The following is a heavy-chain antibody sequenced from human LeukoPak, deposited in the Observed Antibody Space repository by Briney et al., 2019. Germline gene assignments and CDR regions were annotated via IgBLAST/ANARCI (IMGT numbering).Heavy chain of an antibody. CDR1: GFTFSSYA. V-gene: IGHV3-30*18. CDR2: ISYDGNNK. J-gene: IGHJ4*02. CDR3: AKPNYGGNFYFFDY. D-gene: IGHD4-23*01. Sequence: PGGSLRLSCAASGFTFSSYAMRWVRQAPGKGLQWVAVISYDGNNKYYADSVKGRFSISRDNSKNTLYLQMNSLRAEDTAVYYCAKPNYGGNFYFFDYWGQGTLVTVSS.